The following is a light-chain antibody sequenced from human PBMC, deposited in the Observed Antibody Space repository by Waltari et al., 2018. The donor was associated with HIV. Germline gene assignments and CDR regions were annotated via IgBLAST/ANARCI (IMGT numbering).Light chain of an antibody. J-gene: IGKJ1*01. CDR3: QHRYNWPRT. CDR1: QSVNYY. CDR2: EAS. Sequence: EIVLTQSPATLSLSPGERANLPCRASQSVNYYLVWYQQKPGQAPRLLIYEASKRATGIPARFSGSGSGTDFTLTISSLEPEDFAVYYCQHRYNWPRTFGQGTKVEIK. V-gene: IGKV3-11*01.